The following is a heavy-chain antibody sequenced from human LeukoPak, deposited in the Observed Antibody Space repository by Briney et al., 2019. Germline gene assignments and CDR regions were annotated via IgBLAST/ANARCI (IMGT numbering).Heavy chain of an antibody. J-gene: IGHJ3*02. V-gene: IGHV3-7*03. CDR3: TRDRPRAFTPFDAFDI. CDR1: GFTFSSYW. CDR2: IQQDGSEK. D-gene: IGHD3-3*02. Sequence: GGSLRLSCAASGFTFSSYWMTWVRQAPGKGLEWVANIQQDGSEKYYVDSVKGRFTISRDNDKSSLYLQMNRMRADDSAVYYCTRDRPRAFTPFDAFDIWGQGTIVTVSS.